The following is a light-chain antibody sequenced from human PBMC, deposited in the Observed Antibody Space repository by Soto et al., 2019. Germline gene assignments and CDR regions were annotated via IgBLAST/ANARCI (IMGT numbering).Light chain of an antibody. CDR1: QSISTW. J-gene: IGKJ4*01. CDR3: QQRYSTPLT. CDR2: DAS. V-gene: IGKV1-39*01. Sequence: EIQWCQCLSALCACIGERVTITCRTSQSISTWLAWYHQKTAKAPTLLIYDASSMQSGVPSRFSGSGSGTDFTPTISSLQPEDFATYYCQQRYSTPLTFGRGTKVDIK.